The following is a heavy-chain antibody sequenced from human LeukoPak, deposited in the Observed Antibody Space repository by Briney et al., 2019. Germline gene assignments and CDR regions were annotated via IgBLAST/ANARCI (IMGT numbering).Heavy chain of an antibody. V-gene: IGHV1-46*01. CDR3: ARETGSLDY. CDR2: IHPSGGST. D-gene: IGHD1-1*01. J-gene: IGHJ4*02. CDR1: GYTFTSNF. Sequence: ASVKVSCKASGYTFTSNFIHWVRQAPRQGLEWMGIIHPSGGSTTYAQRFQGRVTMTRDPSTSTVYMELSSLRSEDTAVYYCARETGSLDYWGQGSLVTVSS.